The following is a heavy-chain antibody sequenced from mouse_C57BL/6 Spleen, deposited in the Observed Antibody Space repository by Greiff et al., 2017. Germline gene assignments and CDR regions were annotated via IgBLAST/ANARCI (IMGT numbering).Heavy chain of an antibody. CDR3: ARGDYYGSSYDAMDY. D-gene: IGHD1-1*01. Sequence: QVQLQQPGAELVKPGASVKMSCKASGYTFTSYWITWVKQRPGQGLEWIGDIYPGSGSTNYNEKFKSKATLTVDTSSSTAYMQLSSLTSEDSAVXYCARGDYYGSSYDAMDYWGQGTSVTVSS. CDR1: GYTFTSYW. V-gene: IGHV1-55*01. CDR2: IYPGSGST. J-gene: IGHJ4*01.